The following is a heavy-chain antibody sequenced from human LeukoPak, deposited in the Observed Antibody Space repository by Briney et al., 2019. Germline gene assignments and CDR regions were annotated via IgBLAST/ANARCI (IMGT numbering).Heavy chain of an antibody. CDR2: ISAYNGNT. V-gene: IGHV1-18*01. D-gene: IGHD2-15*01. Sequence: GASVKVSCKASGYTFTSYGISWVRQAPGQGLEWMGWISAYNGNTNYAQKLQGRVTMTTDTSTSTAYMELRSLRSDDTAVYYCARERGGIVVVVAATGDAFDIWGQGTMVTVSS. CDR1: GYTFTSYG. J-gene: IGHJ3*02. CDR3: ARERGGIVVVVAATGDAFDI.